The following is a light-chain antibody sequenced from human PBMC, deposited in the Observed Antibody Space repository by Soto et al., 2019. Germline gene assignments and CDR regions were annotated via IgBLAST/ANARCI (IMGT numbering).Light chain of an antibody. J-gene: IGKJ1*01. V-gene: IGKV1-5*03. CDR2: KAA. Sequence: DIQMTQSPSTLSASLGDRVTISCRASQTISTLLAWYQQRPGKAPNLLSNKAASLESGLPSRFSGSGSATEYTLKSSSLQPVDFATYFCQQYSTSPWTFGQGTKVEVK. CDR3: QQYSTSPWT. CDR1: QTISTL.